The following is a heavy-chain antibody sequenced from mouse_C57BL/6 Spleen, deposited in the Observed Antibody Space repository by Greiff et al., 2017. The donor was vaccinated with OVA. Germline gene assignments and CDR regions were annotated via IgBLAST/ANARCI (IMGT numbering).Heavy chain of an antibody. CDR2: IDPENGDT. V-gene: IGHV14-4*01. J-gene: IGHJ2*01. Sequence: VQLQQSGAELVRPGASVKLSCTASGFNIKDDYMHWVKQRPEQGLEWIGWIDPENGDTEYASTLQGKATITADTSSSTAYLQLSSLTSEDTAVYYCTTLITTVVGVFDYWGQGTTLTVSS. CDR1: GFNIKDDY. CDR3: TTLITTVVGVFDY. D-gene: IGHD1-1*01.